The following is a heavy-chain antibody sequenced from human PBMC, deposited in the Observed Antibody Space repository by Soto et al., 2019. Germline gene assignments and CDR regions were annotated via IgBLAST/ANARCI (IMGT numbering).Heavy chain of an antibody. Sequence: SETLSLTCAVSGGSISSSNWWSWVRQPPGKGLEWIGEIYHSGNTNYNPSLKSRVTISLDKSKNHFSLKLSSVTAADTAVYYCAGQNGDYAFVYWGQGTLVTVSS. D-gene: IGHD4-17*01. CDR3: AGQNGDYAFVY. CDR2: IYHSGNT. CDR1: GGSISSSNW. V-gene: IGHV4-4*02. J-gene: IGHJ4*02.